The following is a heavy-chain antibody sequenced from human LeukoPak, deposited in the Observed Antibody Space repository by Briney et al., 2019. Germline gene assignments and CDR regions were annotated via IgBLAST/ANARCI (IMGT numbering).Heavy chain of an antibody. CDR3: ARGGCSSTSCYYYYMDV. J-gene: IGHJ6*03. D-gene: IGHD2-2*01. V-gene: IGHV4-38-2*02. Sequence: PSETLSLTCSVSGYSIISDSYWGWIRQPPGKGLEWIGSIYHSGSAYYNPSLKSRVTVFVDTSKNQFSLKLSSVTAADTAVYYCARGGCSSTSCYYYYMDVWGKGTTVTVSS. CDR1: GYSIISDSY. CDR2: IYHSGSA.